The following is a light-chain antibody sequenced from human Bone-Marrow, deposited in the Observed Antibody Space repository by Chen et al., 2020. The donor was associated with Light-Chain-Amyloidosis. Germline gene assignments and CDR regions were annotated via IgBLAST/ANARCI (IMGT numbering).Light chain of an antibody. J-gene: IGKJ1*01. CDR2: GAS. V-gene: IGKV1-6*01. CDR3: LQDSNYPRT. CDR1: QDIRNE. Sequence: AIQMTQSPSSLSVSVGDRVTITCRASQDIRNELSWYQQRPGKAPKLLIYGASTLQSGVPSRISGGGSGTDFTLTISSLQPEDFATYFCLQDSNYPRTFGQGTRVEI.